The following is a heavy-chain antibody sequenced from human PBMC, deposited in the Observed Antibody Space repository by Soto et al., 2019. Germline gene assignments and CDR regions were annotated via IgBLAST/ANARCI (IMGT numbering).Heavy chain of an antibody. J-gene: IGHJ4*02. D-gene: IGHD5-18*01. Sequence: PGGSLRLSCAASGFTFSIYDMHWVRQGSGEGLEWVSAIDSVGGTYYRGSVKGQFTISRENDKSSLYLQMNSLRAEDTAVYYCVREGQGYSFTYFDYWGRGTLVTVSS. V-gene: IGHV3-13*04. CDR3: VREGQGYSFTYFDY. CDR1: GFTFSIYD. CDR2: IDSVGGT.